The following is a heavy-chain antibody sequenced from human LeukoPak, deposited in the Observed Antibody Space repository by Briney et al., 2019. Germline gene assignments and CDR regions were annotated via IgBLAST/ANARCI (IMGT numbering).Heavy chain of an antibody. CDR2: INHSGST. V-gene: IGHV4-34*01. CDR1: GGSFSGYY. D-gene: IGHD2-2*01. J-gene: IGHJ4*02. Sequence: PSETLSLTCAVYGGSFSGYYWSWIRQPPGKGLEWIGEINHSGSTNYNPSLTSRVTISVDTSKNQFSLKLSSVTAADTAVYYCARGLYQLLWSYYFDYWGQGTLVTVSS. CDR3: ARGLYQLLWSYYFDY.